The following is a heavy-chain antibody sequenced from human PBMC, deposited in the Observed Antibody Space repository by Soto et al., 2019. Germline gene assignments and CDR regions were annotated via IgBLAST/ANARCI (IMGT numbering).Heavy chain of an antibody. CDR3: ARIVPAGTLNYYYYGMDV. J-gene: IGHJ6*02. Sequence: SQTLSLTCAISGDSVSSNSATWNWIRQSPSRGLEWLGRTYYRSQWYYDYAVSVKSRISINPDTSKNQFSLQLDSLTPEDTAVYYCARIVPAGTLNYYYYGMDVWGQGTTVTVSS. V-gene: IGHV6-1*01. CDR1: GDSVSSNSAT. CDR2: TYYRSQWYY. D-gene: IGHD6-13*01.